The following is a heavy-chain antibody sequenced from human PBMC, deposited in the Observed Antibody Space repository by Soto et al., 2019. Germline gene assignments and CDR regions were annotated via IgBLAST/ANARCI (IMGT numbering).Heavy chain of an antibody. J-gene: IGHJ4*02. Sequence: ASVKVSCKASGYTFTSYGISWVRQATGQGLEYLGWINPNSGNTGYVQKLQGRVTMTTDTSTSTAYMELRSLRSDDTAVYYCAREYGYSSSWYNHWGQGTLVTVSS. CDR2: INPNSGNT. CDR3: AREYGYSSSWYNH. CDR1: GYTFTSYG. V-gene: IGHV1-18*01. D-gene: IGHD6-13*01.